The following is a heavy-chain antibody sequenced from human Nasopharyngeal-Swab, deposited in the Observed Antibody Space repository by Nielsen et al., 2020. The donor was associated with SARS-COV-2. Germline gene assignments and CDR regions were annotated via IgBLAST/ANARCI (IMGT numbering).Heavy chain of an antibody. CDR3: ARDLWRRAARDYYYYGMDV. V-gene: IGHV1-69*13. CDR1: GGTFSSYA. J-gene: IGHJ6*02. CDR2: IIPIFGTA. D-gene: IGHD3-3*01. Sequence: SVKVSCKASGGTFSSYAISWVRQAPGQGLEWMGGIIPIFGTANYAQKFQGRVTITADESTSTAYMELSSLRSEDTAVYYRARDLWRRAARDYYYYGMDVWGQGTTVTVSS.